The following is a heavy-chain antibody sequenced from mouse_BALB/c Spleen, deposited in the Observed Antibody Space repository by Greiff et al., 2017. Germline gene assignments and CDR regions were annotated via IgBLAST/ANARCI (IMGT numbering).Heavy chain of an antibody. CDR3: ARDDYYGFAY. Sequence: EVMLVESGGGLVQPGGSLRLSFATSGFTSPVYYMTWVRQPPGKALEWLGFIRNKANGYTTEYSASVKGRFTISRDNSQSILYLQMNTLRAEDSATYYCARDDYYGFAYWGQGTLVTVSA. CDR1: GFTSPVYY. V-gene: IGHV7-3*02. J-gene: IGHJ3*01. CDR2: IRNKANGYTT. D-gene: IGHD1-1*01.